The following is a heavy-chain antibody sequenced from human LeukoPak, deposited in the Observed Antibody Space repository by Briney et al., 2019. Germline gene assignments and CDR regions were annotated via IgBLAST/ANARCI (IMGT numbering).Heavy chain of an antibody. CDR1: GFTFSSYG. V-gene: IGHV3-30*02. Sequence: GGSLRLSCAASGFTFSSYGMHWVRQAPGKGLEWVAFIRYDGSNKYYADSVKGRFTISRDNSKNTLYLQMNSLRAEDTAVYYCAKDITSITIFGVVADYWGQGTLVTVSS. CDR2: IRYDGSNK. J-gene: IGHJ4*02. D-gene: IGHD3-3*01. CDR3: AKDITSITIFGVVADY.